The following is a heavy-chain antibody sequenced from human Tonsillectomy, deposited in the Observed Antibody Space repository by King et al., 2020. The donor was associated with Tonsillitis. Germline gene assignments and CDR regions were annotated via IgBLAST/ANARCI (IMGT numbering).Heavy chain of an antibody. CDR2: IRNKAYGGTT. CDR3: TRDFEADCYGTESYPHFDY. D-gene: IGHD3-10*01. J-gene: IGHJ4*02. V-gene: IGHV3-49*03. Sequence: VQLVESGGGLVQPGRSLRLSCAASGFTFGDYAMNWFRQAPGKGLEWVGFIRNKAYGGTTECAASVKGRFTISRDDSNSIAYLQMNSLKTEDTAVYYGTRDFEADCYGTESYPHFDYWGQRTLVTVAS. CDR1: GFTFGDYA.